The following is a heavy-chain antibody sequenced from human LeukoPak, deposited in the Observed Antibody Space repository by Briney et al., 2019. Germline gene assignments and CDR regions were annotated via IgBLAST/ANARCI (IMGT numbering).Heavy chain of an antibody. CDR1: GFTFSTFE. V-gene: IGHV3-21*01. D-gene: IGHD3-3*01. J-gene: IGHJ6*03. Sequence: GGSLRLSCAASGFTFSTFEMNWVRQAPGKGLEWVSSVSSSGGFIYYADSVKGRFTISRDNAKNSLYLQMNSLRAEDTAVYYCARDGAEYYDFWSGFYTGYYYYYMDVWGKGTAVTVSS. CDR3: ARDGAEYYDFWSGFYTGYYYYYMDV. CDR2: VSSSGGFI.